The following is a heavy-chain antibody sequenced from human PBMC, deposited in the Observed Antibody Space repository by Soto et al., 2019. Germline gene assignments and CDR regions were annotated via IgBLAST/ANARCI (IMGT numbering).Heavy chain of an antibody. D-gene: IGHD6-25*01. CDR1: GGSFSSSAYY. V-gene: IGHV4-39*01. Sequence: QLQLQESGPGLVKPSETLSLTCTVSGGSFSSSAYYWGWIRQPPGKGLEWIGSIFYNGVTYYNPSLKIRVTISVDTPKNRFSLRLSSVTAADTAVYYCARRVIVAAAYGDYFDSWGQGTLVTVSS. CDR2: IFYNGVT. CDR3: ARRVIVAAAYGDYFDS. J-gene: IGHJ4*02.